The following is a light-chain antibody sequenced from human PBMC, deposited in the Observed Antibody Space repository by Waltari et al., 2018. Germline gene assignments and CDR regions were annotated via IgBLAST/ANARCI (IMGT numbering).Light chain of an antibody. CDR1: QSVDNY. CDR3: QQRSVWPT. CDR2: DAS. V-gene: IGKV3-11*01. Sequence: DIILTQSPATLSLSPGDRATLSCRASQSVDNYLAWYQQKPGQSPRLLLYDASNRAIGIPGRFTGSGSGTDFTLTISSLEPEDFVVYYCQQRSVWPTFGGGTKVEIK. J-gene: IGKJ4*01.